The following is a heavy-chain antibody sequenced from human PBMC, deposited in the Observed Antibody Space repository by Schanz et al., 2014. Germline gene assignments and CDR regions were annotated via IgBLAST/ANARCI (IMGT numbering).Heavy chain of an antibody. D-gene: IGHD3-10*01. CDR2: IKQVGSEK. CDR3: ARDKYNGSGSCAY. Sequence: EVQLVESGGGVVQPGGSLRLSCGGSGFTFSKYWMSWVRQAPGKGLEWVANIKQVGSEKYYVDSVKGRFTISRDNAKNSKYLHMKRLRGEDAAVYYGARDKYNGSGSCAYWGQGTLVTVSS. J-gene: IGHJ4*02. V-gene: IGHV3-7*04. CDR1: GFTFSKYW.